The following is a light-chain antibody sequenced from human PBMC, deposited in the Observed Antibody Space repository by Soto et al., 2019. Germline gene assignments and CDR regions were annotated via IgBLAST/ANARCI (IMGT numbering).Light chain of an antibody. CDR1: QNLHSF. V-gene: IGKV3-11*01. CDR2: DGS. J-gene: IGKJ5*01. Sequence: EIVLTQSPATLSVSPGERVTLSCRASQNLHSFLNWYQQRPGQAPRPLIYDGSKRAAGVPDRISGDGSGTDYTLTISSLEPGDFAVYYCQQRTRWPMTFGQGTRLEI. CDR3: QQRTRWPMT.